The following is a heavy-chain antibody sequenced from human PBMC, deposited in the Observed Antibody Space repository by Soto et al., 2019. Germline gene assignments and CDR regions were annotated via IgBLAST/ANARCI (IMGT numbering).Heavy chain of an antibody. CDR3: ATDFFWFGPRGQPVFDF. D-gene: IGHD3-10*01. J-gene: IGHJ3*01. CDR2: FDPEDGET. V-gene: IGHV1-24*01. Sequence: GASVKVSCKVSGYTLTELSMHWVRQAPGKGLEWMGGFDPEDGETIYAQKFQGRVTMTEDTSTDTAYMELSSLRSEDTAVYYCATDFFWFGPRGQPVFDFWGQGTMVPVSS. CDR1: GYTLTELS.